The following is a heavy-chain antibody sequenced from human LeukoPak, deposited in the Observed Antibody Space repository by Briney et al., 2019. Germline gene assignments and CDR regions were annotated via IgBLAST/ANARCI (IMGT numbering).Heavy chain of an antibody. D-gene: IGHD3-22*01. CDR1: GYTFSSYG. V-gene: IGHV3-30*18. J-gene: IGHJ4*02. CDR3: AKDLYYYDSSGYYPLSAPDY. Sequence: SCKASGYTFSSYGMHWVRQAPGKGLEWVAVISYDGSNKYYADSVKGRFTISRDNSKNTLYLQMNSLRAEDTAVYYCAKDLYYYDSSGYYPLSAPDYWGQGTLVTVSS. CDR2: ISYDGSNK.